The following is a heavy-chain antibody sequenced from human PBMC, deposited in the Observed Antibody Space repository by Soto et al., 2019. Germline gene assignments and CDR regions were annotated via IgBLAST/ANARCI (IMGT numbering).Heavy chain of an antibody. CDR3: ARGNALYAD. Sequence: QVQLVESGGGLVKPGGSLSLSCAASGFRFSDYYMSCIRQAPGKELEWVSYIRSSDNTRYYADYVQGRFPITRDNAKNSLYLQMNSMRAEDTAVYYCARGNALYADWGQGILVTVS. V-gene: IGHV3-11*01. J-gene: IGHJ4*02. CDR1: GFRFSDYY. CDR2: IRSSDNTR. D-gene: IGHD2-2*01.